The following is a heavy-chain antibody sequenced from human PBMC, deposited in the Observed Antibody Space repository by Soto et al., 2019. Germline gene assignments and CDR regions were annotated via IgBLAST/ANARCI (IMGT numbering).Heavy chain of an antibody. CDR2: ISTYNGNT. Sequence: ASVKVSCKASGYIFITYGISWVRQAPGQGLEWMGRISTYNGNTNYAQNLQGRVTMTADTSTNTAYMELSSLRSEDTAVYYCARGSYENDYWGQGTLVTVSS. D-gene: IGHD5-18*01. J-gene: IGHJ4*02. CDR1: GYIFITYG. V-gene: IGHV1-18*01. CDR3: ARGSYENDY.